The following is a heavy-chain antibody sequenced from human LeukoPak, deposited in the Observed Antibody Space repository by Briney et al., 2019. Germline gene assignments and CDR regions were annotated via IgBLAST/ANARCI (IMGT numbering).Heavy chain of an antibody. CDR1: GYTFTTYG. CDR3: AREGEMPYYYYGLDV. Sequence: ASVKVSCKASGYTFTTYGISWVRQAPGQGLEWMGWISGYNGHTKYAQKFQGRVTMTTDTSTSTVYMDLRSLRSDDTAVYYCAREGEMPYYYYGLDVWGQGTTVTVSS. V-gene: IGHV1-18*01. D-gene: IGHD3-16*01. J-gene: IGHJ6*02. CDR2: ISGYNGHT.